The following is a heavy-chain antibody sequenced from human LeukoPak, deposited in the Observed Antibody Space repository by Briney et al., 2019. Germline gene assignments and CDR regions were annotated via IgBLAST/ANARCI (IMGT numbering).Heavy chain of an antibody. J-gene: IGHJ4*02. D-gene: IGHD5-12*01. Sequence: SVKVSCKASGYTFTSYDINWVRQATGQGLEWMGWMNPNSGNTGYAQKFQGRVTMTRNTSISTAYMELSSLRSEDTAVYYCAREDIVATNFDYWGQGTLVTVSS. V-gene: IGHV1-8*01. CDR2: MNPNSGNT. CDR3: AREDIVATNFDY. CDR1: GYTFTSYD.